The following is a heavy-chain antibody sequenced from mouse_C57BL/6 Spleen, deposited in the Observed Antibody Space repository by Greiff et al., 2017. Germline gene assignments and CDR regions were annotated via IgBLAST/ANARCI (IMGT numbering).Heavy chain of an antibody. J-gene: IGHJ3*01. D-gene: IGHD3-3*01. CDR2: ISDGGSYT. CDR3: AREGGTEGWFAY. CDR1: GFTFSSYA. Sequence: EVQLVESGGGLVKPGGSLKLSCAASGFTFSSYAMSWVRQTPEKRLEWVATISDGGSYTYYPDNVKGRFTISRDNAKNNLYLQMSHLKSEDTAMYYCAREGGTEGWFAYWGQGTLVTVSA. V-gene: IGHV5-4*01.